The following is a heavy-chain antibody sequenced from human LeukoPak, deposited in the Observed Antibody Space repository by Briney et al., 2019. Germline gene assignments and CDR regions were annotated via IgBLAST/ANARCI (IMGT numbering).Heavy chain of an antibody. J-gene: IGHJ5*02. Sequence: SETLSLTCTVSGGSISSYYWSWIRQPAGKGLEWIGRIYTSGSTNYNPSLKSRVTISVDTSKTQFSLKVNSVTAADTAVYYCARGRWTAVPGMPLDPWGQGSLVTVSS. CDR1: GGSISSYY. D-gene: IGHD6-19*01. CDR3: ARGRWTAVPGMPLDP. V-gene: IGHV4-4*07. CDR2: IYTSGST.